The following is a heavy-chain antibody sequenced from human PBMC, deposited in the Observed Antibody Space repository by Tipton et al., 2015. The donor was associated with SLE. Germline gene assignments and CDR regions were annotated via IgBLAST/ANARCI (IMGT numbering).Heavy chain of an antibody. V-gene: IGHV1-18*04. D-gene: IGHD6-13*01. CDR1: GYTFTSYG. CDR3: ARDTRGHSSSWSYYFDY. CDR2: ISVYNGDT. J-gene: IGHJ4*02. Sequence: QVQLVQSGAEVKKPGASVKVSCKASGYTFTSYGISWVRQAPGQGLEWMGWISVYNGDTNYAQKLQGRVTMTTDTSTSTAYVELSSLRSEDTAVYYCARDTRGHSSSWSYYFDYWGQGTLVTVSS.